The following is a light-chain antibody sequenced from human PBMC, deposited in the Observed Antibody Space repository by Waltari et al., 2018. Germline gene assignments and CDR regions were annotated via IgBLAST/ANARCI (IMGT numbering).Light chain of an antibody. CDR3: QQYGSSPPNT. Sequence: IVLTLSPGTISVSPGERATRHCRASQNVERGYLAWNQQKPGQAPRLLIYGASTRATGIPGRFSGSVAGTDFTLTISRLEPEDFAVYFCQQYGSSPPNTFGQGTKLEI. CDR1: QNVERGY. J-gene: IGKJ2*01. CDR2: GAS. V-gene: IGKV3-20*01.